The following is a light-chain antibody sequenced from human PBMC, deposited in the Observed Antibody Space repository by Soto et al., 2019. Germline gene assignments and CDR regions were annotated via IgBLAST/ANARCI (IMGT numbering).Light chain of an antibody. CDR2: GNN. CDR3: QSFDNSLSGYV. CDR1: SSNIGAGYD. V-gene: IGLV1-40*01. J-gene: IGLJ1*01. Sequence: QSVLTQPPSVSGAPGQRVTISCTGGSSNIGAGYDVRWYQQLPGTAPKLHMYGNNNRPSGVPDRFSDSKSGTSASLAITGLQAEDEADYYCQSFDNSLSGYVFGTGTKVTVL.